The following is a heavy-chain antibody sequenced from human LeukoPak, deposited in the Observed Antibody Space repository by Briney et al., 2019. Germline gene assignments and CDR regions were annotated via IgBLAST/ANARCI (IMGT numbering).Heavy chain of an antibody. CDR2: IYYSVST. CDR3: ASVDTAMVLDY. Sequence: SETLSLTCTVSGGAISSYYWSWIRQPPGKGLEWIGYIYYSVSTNNNPSLKSRVTISVDTSKNQFSLKLSSVTAADTAVYYCASVDTAMVLDYWGQGTLVTVSS. D-gene: IGHD5-18*01. V-gene: IGHV4-59*08. J-gene: IGHJ4*02. CDR1: GGAISSYY.